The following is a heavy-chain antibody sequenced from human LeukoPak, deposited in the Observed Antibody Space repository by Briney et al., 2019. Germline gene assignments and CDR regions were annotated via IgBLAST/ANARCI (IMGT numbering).Heavy chain of an antibody. D-gene: IGHD2-15*01. Sequence: GGSLRLSCAASGFTFSSYAMSWVRQAPGKGLEWVSLVAGIGDTFYADSVKGRFILSRDNSKNTVYLQMGSLRVEDTATYYCAKDYCRDGNCPFPFLDSWGQGILVTVSS. J-gene: IGHJ4*02. CDR3: AKDYCRDGNCPFPFLDS. V-gene: IGHV3-23*01. CDR1: GFTFSSYA. CDR2: VAGIGDT.